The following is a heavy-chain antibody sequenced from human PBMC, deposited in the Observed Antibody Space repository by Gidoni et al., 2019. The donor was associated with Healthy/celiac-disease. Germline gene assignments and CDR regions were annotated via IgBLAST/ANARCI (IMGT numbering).Heavy chain of an antibody. CDR3: AREDYYGSGSYYNWFDP. CDR2: IYTSGST. V-gene: IGHV4-61*02. J-gene: IGHJ5*02. D-gene: IGHD3-10*01. Sequence: QVQLQESGPGLVKPSQTLSLTCTVSGGSISSGSYYWSWIRQPAGKGLEWIGRIYTSGSTNYNPSLKSRVTISVDTSKNQFSLKLSSVTAADTAVYYCAREDYYGSGSYYNWFDPWGQGTLVTVSS. CDR1: GGSISSGSYY.